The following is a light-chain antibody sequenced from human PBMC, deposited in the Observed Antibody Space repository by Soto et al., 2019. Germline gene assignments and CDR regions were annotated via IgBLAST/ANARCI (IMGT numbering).Light chain of an antibody. Sequence: SVLTQPASLSVSPGQSITISFTGTSSDFGNYNLVSWYQQHPGKVPKLILFEVNKRPSGVSGRFSGSKSGNTASLTISGLQAEDEADYYCCSFTSSNTHVFGTGTKVTVL. CDR2: EVN. CDR1: SSDFGNYNL. J-gene: IGLJ1*01. V-gene: IGLV2-23*02. CDR3: CSFTSSNTHV.